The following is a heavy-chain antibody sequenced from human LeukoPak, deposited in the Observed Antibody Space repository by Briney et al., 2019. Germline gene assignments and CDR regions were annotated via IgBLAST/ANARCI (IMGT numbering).Heavy chain of an antibody. V-gene: IGHV1-2*06. D-gene: IGHD2-2*01. J-gene: IGHJ5*02. CDR2: INPNSGGT. Sequence: ASVKVSCKASGYTFSDYYIHWVRQAPGLGLEWMGRINPNSGGTNYAQKFQGRVTMTRDTSISTAYMELSRLRSDDTAVYYCARDPKSGVPAASSRFDPWGQGTLVTVSS. CDR3: ARDPKSGVPAASSRFDP. CDR1: GYTFSDYY.